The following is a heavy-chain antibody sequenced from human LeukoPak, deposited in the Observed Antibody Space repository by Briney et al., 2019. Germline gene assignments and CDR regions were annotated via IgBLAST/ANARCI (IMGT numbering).Heavy chain of an antibody. Sequence: SETLSLTCTVSGGSISSYYWSWIRQPPGKGLEWIGRIYTSGSTNYNPSLKSRVTISVDTSKNQFSLKLSSVTAADTAVYYCARTCPLYYYYYYMDVWGKGTTVTVSS. V-gene: IGHV4-4*07. CDR1: GGSISSYY. J-gene: IGHJ6*03. CDR3: ARTCPLYYYYYYMDV. CDR2: IYTSGST.